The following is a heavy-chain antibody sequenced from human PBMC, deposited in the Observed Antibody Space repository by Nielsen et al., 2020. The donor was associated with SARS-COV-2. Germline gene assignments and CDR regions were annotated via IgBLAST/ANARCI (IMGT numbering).Heavy chain of an antibody. CDR3: ARDTRANRFLMGDWFDP. D-gene: IGHD3-16*01. J-gene: IGHJ5*02. V-gene: IGHV3-23*01. CDR2: ITGSGDNT. Sequence: GESLKISCAASGFTFNNYAMSWVRQAPGKGLEWVSGITGSGDNTYYADSVKGRFTISRDNSKNTLYLQMNSLRAEDTAVYYCARDTRANRFLMGDWFDPWGQGTLVTVSS. CDR1: GFTFNNYA.